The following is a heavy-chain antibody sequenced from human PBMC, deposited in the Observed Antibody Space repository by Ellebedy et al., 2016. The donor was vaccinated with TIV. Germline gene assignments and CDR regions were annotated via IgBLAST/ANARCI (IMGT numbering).Heavy chain of an antibody. D-gene: IGHD3-10*01. J-gene: IGHJ4*01. V-gene: IGHV4-59*01. CDR1: GGSISSYY. Sequence: MPSETLSLTCTVSGGSISSYYWSWIRQPPGKGLEWIGYIYNSGSTNYNPSLKSRVTISADTSKNQISLRLTSVTAADTAMYYCARSYSVSGTHVTALFDNWGQGTLVTVSS. CDR2: IYNSGST. CDR3: ARSYSVSGTHVTALFDN.